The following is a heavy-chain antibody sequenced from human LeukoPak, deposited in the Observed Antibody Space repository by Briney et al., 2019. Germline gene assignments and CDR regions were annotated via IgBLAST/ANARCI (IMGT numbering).Heavy chain of an antibody. Sequence: SQTLSLTFAISGDSVSINSAAWNWIRQSPPRGLEWLGSTYYRSKWYNDYAVSVKSRITINPDTSKNQFSLQLNSVTPEDTAVYYCAREVIGRAAAQADQPYYFDYWGQGTLVTVSS. CDR2: TYYRSKWYN. D-gene: IGHD6-13*01. CDR3: AREVIGRAAAQADQPYYFDY. CDR1: GDSVSINSAA. J-gene: IGHJ4*02. V-gene: IGHV6-1*01.